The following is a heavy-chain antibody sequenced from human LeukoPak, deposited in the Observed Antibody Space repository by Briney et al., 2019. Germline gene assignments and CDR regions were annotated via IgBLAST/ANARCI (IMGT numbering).Heavy chain of an antibody. CDR2: IYDSGSM. J-gene: IGHJ4*02. Sequence: PSETLSLTCTVSDGSISSYYWSWIRQPPGKGLEWIGHIYDSGSMNYNPSLKSRVTISVDTSKNQFSLKLSSVTAADTAVYYCAREFSWSGFFDYWGQGTLVTVSS. D-gene: IGHD3-3*01. V-gene: IGHV4-59*01. CDR3: AREFSWSGFFDY. CDR1: DGSISSYY.